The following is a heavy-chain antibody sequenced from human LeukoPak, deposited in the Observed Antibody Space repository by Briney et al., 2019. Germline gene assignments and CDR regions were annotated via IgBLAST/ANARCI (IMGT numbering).Heavy chain of an antibody. D-gene: IGHD6-19*01. CDR2: ISTSGADT. CDR1: GFTFSNYA. CDR3: AKGVSGVFPDSRVLDS. Sequence: GGSLRLSCAASGFTFSNYAMNWVRQAPGKGLEWVSIISTSGADTYYADSVKGRFTISRDNSKNTVFLQVSSLRAEDTAVHYCAKGVSGVFPDSRVLDSWGQGTLVTVSS. J-gene: IGHJ4*02. V-gene: IGHV3-23*01.